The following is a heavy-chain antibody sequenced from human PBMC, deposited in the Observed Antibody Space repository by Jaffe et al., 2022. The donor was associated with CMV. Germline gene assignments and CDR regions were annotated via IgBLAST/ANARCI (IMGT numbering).Heavy chain of an antibody. CDR3: ARQVGNSSGWSVRRYYYYYMDV. Sequence: QLQLRESGPGLVKPSETLSLTCSVSGGSVSSNNYCWGWIRQPPGKGLEWIGSSFYSGSTYYNVPLKSRVTISVDTSKNQVSLKLSSVTAADTATYYCARQVGNSSGWSVRRYYYYYMDVWGTGTTVTVSS. D-gene: IGHD6-19*01. CDR1: GGSVSSNNYC. J-gene: IGHJ6*03. V-gene: IGHV4-39*01. CDR2: SFYSGST.